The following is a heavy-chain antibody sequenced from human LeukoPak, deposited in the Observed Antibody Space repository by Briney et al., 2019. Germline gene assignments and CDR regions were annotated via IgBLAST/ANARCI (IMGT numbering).Heavy chain of an antibody. D-gene: IGHD3-3*01. V-gene: IGHV3-23*01. CDR3: AKFQLRFLEWSRSLGY. J-gene: IGHJ4*02. CDR2: ISGSGGST. Sequence: PGGSLRLSCAASGFTFSSYAMSWVRQAPGKGLEWVSAISGSGGSTYYADSVKGRFTISRDNSKNTLYLQMNSLRAEDTAVYYCAKFQLRFLEWSRSLGYWGQGTLVTVSS. CDR1: GFTFSSYA.